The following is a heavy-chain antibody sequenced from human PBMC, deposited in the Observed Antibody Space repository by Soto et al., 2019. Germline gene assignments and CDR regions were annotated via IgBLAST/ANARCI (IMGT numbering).Heavy chain of an antibody. CDR2: ITWDGGST. V-gene: IGHV3-43*01. CDR3: AKGNYYDSSGYYYFDY. D-gene: IGHD3-22*01. J-gene: IGHJ4*02. CDR1: GFPFDAYV. Sequence: PGGSLRLSCAASGFPFDAYVMHWVRQGPGKGLEWVSLITWDGGSTYYADSVKGRFTIPRDNSENSLYLQMNSLRPEDTALYYCAKGNYYDSSGYYYFDYWGQGTLVTVSS.